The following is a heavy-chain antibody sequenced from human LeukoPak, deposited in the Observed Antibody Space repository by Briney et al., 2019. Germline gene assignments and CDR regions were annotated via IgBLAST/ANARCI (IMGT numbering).Heavy chain of an antibody. CDR3: AKVSVGAPLDY. V-gene: IGHV3-30*18. Sequence: GGSLGLSCAASGFTFSSYSMNWVRQAPGKGLEWVAVISYDGSNKYYADSVKGRFTISRDNSKNTLYLQMNSLRAEDTAVYYCAKVSVGAPLDYWGQGTLVTVSS. D-gene: IGHD1-26*01. J-gene: IGHJ4*02. CDR2: ISYDGSNK. CDR1: GFTFSSYS.